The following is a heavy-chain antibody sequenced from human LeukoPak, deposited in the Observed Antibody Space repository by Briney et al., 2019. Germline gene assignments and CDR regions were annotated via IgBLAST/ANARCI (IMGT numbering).Heavy chain of an antibody. D-gene: IGHD3-3*01. V-gene: IGHV3-23*01. J-gene: IGHJ3*02. CDR3: ARDPRITIFGVVIGDAFDI. Sequence: GGSLRLSCAASGITFSSSAMSWVRQAPGKGLEWVSIISGSAGSTYYADSVKGRFTISRDNAKNSLYLQMNSLRAEDTAVYYCARDPRITIFGVVIGDAFDIWGQGTMVTVSS. CDR2: ISGSAGST. CDR1: GITFSSSA.